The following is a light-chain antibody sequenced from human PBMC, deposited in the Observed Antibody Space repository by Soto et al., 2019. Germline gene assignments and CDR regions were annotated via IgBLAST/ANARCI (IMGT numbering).Light chain of an antibody. CDR2: AAS. CDR1: QPIDKY. V-gene: IGKV1-39*01. Sequence: DIQMTQSPSSLSASVGNRVTITCRASQPIDKYLNWYQQKPGRAPNLLLYAASTLKTGVPSRFRGSGSGTDFTLTITSLQPEDFATYFCQQTFTLPWTFGQGTAVEVK. J-gene: IGKJ1*01. CDR3: QQTFTLPWT.